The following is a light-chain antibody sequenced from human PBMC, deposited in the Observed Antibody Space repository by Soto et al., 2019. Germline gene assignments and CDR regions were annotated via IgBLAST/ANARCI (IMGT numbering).Light chain of an antibody. J-gene: IGKJ5*01. CDR3: QQYDILPIT. CDR1: QDIRKY. CDR2: DAS. Sequence: DIQMTQSPSSLSASVGDRVTITCQATQDIRKYLNWYQQKPGKAPNLLIYDASNLEIGVPSRFSGSGSGTHFTFTISSLQTEDIGTYYCQQYDILPITFGRGTRLEIK. V-gene: IGKV1-33*01.